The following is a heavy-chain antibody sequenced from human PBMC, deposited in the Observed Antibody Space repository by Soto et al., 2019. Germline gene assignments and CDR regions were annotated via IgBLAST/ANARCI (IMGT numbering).Heavy chain of an antibody. CDR3: AVSNRDTQGRYFDWLSETGGWFDP. CDR1: GGSISSSRYY. V-gene: IGHV4-39*01. D-gene: IGHD3-9*01. Sequence: PSETLSLTCTVSGGSISSSRYYWGWIRQPPGKGLEWIGSIYYSGSTYYNPSLKSRVTISVDTSKNQFSLKLSSVTAADTAVYYCAVSNRDTQGRYFDWLSETGGWFDPWGQGTLVTVSS. J-gene: IGHJ5*02. CDR2: IYYSGST.